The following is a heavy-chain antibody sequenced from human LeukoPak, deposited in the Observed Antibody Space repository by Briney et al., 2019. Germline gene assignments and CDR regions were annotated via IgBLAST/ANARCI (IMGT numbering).Heavy chain of an antibody. CDR2: ISGDGTDI. J-gene: IGHJ4*02. CDR3: AKREGENDGPIEC. CDR1: GFTFTKSA. D-gene: IGHD4/OR15-4a*01. Sequence: GWSLRLSCAASGFTFTKSAMTWVRQAPGTGLEGVSTISGDGTDIYYPDSVKGRFTISRDIFNRTLYLQMSSLRAEDTAVYYCAKREGENDGPIECWGQGTLVTVSS. V-gene: IGHV3-23*01.